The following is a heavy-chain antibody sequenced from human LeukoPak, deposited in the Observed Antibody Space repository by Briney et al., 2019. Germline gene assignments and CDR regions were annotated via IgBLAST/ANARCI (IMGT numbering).Heavy chain of an antibody. V-gene: IGHV3-73*01. J-gene: IGHJ4*02. Sequence: GSLKLSCAASGFTFSGSAMHWVRQASGKGLEWVGRIRSKANSYATAYAASVKGRFTISRDDSKNTAYLQMNSLKTEDTAVYYCTRGTTEPLSYWGQGTLVTVSS. D-gene: IGHD1-7*01. CDR2: IRSKANSYAT. CDR1: GFTFSGSA. CDR3: TRGTTEPLSY.